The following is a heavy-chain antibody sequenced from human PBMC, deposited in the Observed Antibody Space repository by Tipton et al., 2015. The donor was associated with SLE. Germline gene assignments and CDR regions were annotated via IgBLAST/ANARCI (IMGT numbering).Heavy chain of an antibody. J-gene: IGHJ4*02. CDR1: GGSSSGYY. D-gene: IGHD1-14*01. V-gene: IGHV4-34*01. Sequence: TLSLTCAVYGGSSSGYYWSWIRQSAGKGLEWIGDIHDGGSSYYNPSLKSRVTISVDTSKNQISLNLSSVTAADTAVYYCARTNRLPYRVYFDSWGQGTLVTVSS. CDR3: ARTNRLPYRVYFDS. CDR2: IHDGGSS.